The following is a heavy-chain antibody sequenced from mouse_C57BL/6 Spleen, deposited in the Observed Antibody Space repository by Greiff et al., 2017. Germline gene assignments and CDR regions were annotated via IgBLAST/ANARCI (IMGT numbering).Heavy chain of an antibody. Sequence: QVQLQQSGAELVRPGASVKLSCKASGYTFTDYYINWVKQRPGQGLEWIARIYPGSGNTYYNEKFKGKATLTAEKSSSTAYMQLSSLTSEDSAVYFCARDDYDGGFAYWGQGTLVTVSA. J-gene: IGHJ3*01. CDR3: ARDDYDGGFAY. CDR1: GYTFTDYY. D-gene: IGHD2-4*01. V-gene: IGHV1-76*01. CDR2: IYPGSGNT.